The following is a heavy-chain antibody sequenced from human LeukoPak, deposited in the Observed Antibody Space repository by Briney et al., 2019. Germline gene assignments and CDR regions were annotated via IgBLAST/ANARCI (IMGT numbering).Heavy chain of an antibody. V-gene: IGHV3-21*01. J-gene: IGHJ3*02. Sequence: GGSLRLSCGASGFTFSRYTMNWVRQAPGKGLEWVASISTSSIYKYYGDPVKGRFTISRDNSRNSAYLQMDSLSPEDTAVYYCARAPVIFGSGTQDAFDIWGQGTMVIVSS. CDR1: GFTFSRYT. D-gene: IGHD3-10*01. CDR3: ARAPVIFGSGTQDAFDI. CDR2: ISTSSIYK.